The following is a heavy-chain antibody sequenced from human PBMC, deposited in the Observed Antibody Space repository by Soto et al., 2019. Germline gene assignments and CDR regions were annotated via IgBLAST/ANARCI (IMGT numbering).Heavy chain of an antibody. D-gene: IGHD3-10*01. CDR1: GFTFNNYA. CDR3: AKAALQPIYGPFDY. V-gene: IGHV3-23*01. J-gene: IGHJ4*02. CDR2: ISGSGGST. Sequence: PGGSLRLSCAASGFTFNNYAMSWVRQAPGKGLEWVSAISGSGGSTYYADSVKGRFTISRDNSKNTLYLQMNSLRAEDTAVYYCAKAALQPIYGPFDYWGQGTLVTVSS.